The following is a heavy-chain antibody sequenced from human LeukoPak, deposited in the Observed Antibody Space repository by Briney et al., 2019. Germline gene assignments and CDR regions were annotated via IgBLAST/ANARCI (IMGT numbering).Heavy chain of an antibody. J-gene: IGHJ4*02. CDR3: ARHVGSWGQFDY. Sequence: SETLSLACTVSGGSISSTFYYWGWIRQPPGKGLERIGTIYYSGSTYYNPSLKSRVFISVDTSKNQFSLKLSSVTAADTAVYYCARHVGSWGQFDYWGQGTLVTVSS. V-gene: IGHV4-39*01. CDR1: GGSISSTFYY. D-gene: IGHD7-27*01. CDR2: IYYSGST.